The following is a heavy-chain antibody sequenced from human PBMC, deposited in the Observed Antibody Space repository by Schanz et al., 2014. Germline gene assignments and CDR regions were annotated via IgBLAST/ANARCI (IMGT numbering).Heavy chain of an antibody. D-gene: IGHD2-21*02. CDR1: GFTLSGYG. J-gene: IGHJ6*03. Sequence: VQLVESGGGLVKPGGSLRLSCAASGFTLSGYGLHWVRQAPGKGLEWVGFISFDGRNTGYAHSVKGRFTISRDNSKNTVNLQMNSLRAEDTAVYYCARPSDSSWYMDVWGKGTTVTVSS. V-gene: IGHV3-30*03. CDR3: ARPSDSSWYMDV. CDR2: ISFDGRNT.